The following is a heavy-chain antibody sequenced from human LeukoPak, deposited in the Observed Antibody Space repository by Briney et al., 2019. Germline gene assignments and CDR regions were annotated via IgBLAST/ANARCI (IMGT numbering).Heavy chain of an antibody. V-gene: IGHV1-8*01. J-gene: IGHJ4*02. Sequence: GGSVKETCQASRCTFISYDINGVGQATARELEWMGWMNPNRGNTGYAQKLQGRVTMTRNTSISTAYMELSRVGSEGPAVYYCARVAATVTTYPVYWGQGTLVTVSS. CDR1: RCTFISYD. CDR3: ARVAATVTTYPVY. CDR2: MNPNRGNT. D-gene: IGHD4-11*01.